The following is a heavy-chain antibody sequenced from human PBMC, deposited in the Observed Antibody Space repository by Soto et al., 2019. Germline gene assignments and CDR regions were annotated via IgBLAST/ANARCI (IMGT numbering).Heavy chain of an antibody. Sequence: EVQLVESGGGLVQPGGSLRLSCAASGFTFSDHYMDWVRQAPGKGLEWVGRARNKVHSYTTEYAASVKGRFTLSRDDSKKSLYQQMSSLKTEDTAVYYCVRVAPYSSGWYNYWGQGALVTVSS. V-gene: IGHV3-72*01. J-gene: IGHJ4*02. CDR3: VRVAPYSSGWYNY. CDR2: ARNKVHSYTT. CDR1: GFTFSDHY. D-gene: IGHD6-19*01.